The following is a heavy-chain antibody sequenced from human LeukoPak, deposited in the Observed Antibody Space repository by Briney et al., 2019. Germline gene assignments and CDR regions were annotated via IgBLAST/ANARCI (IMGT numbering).Heavy chain of an antibody. J-gene: IGHJ4*02. D-gene: IGHD1-26*01. CDR1: GDTFSSYA. Sequence: SVKVSCKASGDTFSSYAISWVRQAPGQGLEWMGRIIPIFGTANYAQKFQGRVTITTDESTSTAYMELSSLRSEDTAVYYCARDRWAPSYFDYWGQGTLVTVSS. V-gene: IGHV1-69*05. CDR2: IIPIFGTA. CDR3: ARDRWAPSYFDY.